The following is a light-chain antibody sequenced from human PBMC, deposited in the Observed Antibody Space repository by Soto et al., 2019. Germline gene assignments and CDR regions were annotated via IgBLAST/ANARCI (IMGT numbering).Light chain of an antibody. Sequence: QSALTQPASVSGSPGQSITISCTGTSSDVGGYNYVSWYQQHPGKAPKLIIYEVAHRPSGVSDRFSGSKSGNTASLTISGLQADDEADYYCSSYAERNSVLFGGGTKLTVL. CDR1: SSDVGGYNY. J-gene: IGLJ3*02. V-gene: IGLV2-14*01. CDR3: SSYAERNSVL. CDR2: EVA.